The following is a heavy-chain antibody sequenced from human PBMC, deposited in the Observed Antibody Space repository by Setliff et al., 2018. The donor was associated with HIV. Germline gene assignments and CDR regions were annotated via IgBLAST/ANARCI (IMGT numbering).Heavy chain of an antibody. CDR1: GGSLSDYY. V-gene: IGHV4-34*01. CDR3: ARVIGYFSGWYLKY. Sequence: SETMSLTSGVYGGSLSDYYWNWNRQPPGNWLEWIAEINHSGSTNYNPSLKSRATISVDTSQNQLSLKLSSLGSEDTAVYYCARVIGYFSGWYLKYWGQGTPVTVSS. CDR2: INHSGST. J-gene: IGHJ4*02. D-gene: IGHD6-19*01.